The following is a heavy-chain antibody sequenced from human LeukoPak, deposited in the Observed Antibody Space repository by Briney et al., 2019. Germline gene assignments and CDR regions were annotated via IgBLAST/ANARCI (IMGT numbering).Heavy chain of an antibody. D-gene: IGHD2-15*01. CDR1: GYTFTRYY. V-gene: IGHV1-46*01. J-gene: IGHJ4*02. CDR2: INPSGGST. CDR3: AKGCCSGGTCYSYDY. Sequence: PSVKVSCKASGYTFTRYYMHWVRQAPGQGLEWMGIINPSGGSTSYAQKFQGRGTMTRDTSTSTVYMELNSRRAEDTAVYYCAKGCCSGGTCYSYDYWGEGTLVTVSS.